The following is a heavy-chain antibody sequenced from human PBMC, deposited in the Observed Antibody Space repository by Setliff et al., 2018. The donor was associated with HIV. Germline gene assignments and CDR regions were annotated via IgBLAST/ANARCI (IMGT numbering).Heavy chain of an antibody. CDR3: ARGRGPSRFDY. V-gene: IGHV1-2*02. J-gene: IGHJ4*01. Sequence: ASVKVSCKASGGTFSSYAISWVRQAPGQGLEWMGGIIPIFGGTNYAQKFQGRVSMTRDTSISTAYMELSRLRSDDTAVYYCARGRGPSRFDYWGQGTLVTVSS. CDR2: IIPIFGGT. CDR1: GGTFSSYA.